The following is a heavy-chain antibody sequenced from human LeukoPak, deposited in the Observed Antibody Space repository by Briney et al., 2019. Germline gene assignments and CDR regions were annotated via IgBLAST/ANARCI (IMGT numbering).Heavy chain of an antibody. Sequence: PSETLSLTCAVSGGSISSGGYSWSWIRQPPGKGLEWIGYIYHSGSTYYNPSLKSRVTISVDRSKNQFSLKLSSVTAADTAVYYCAALTGPYGMDVWGQGTTVTVSS. V-gene: IGHV4-30-2*01. CDR2: IYHSGST. CDR3: AALTGPYGMDV. CDR1: GGSISSGGYS. J-gene: IGHJ6*02. D-gene: IGHD3-9*01.